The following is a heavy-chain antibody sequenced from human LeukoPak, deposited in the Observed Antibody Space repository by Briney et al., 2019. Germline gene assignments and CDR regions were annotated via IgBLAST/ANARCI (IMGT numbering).Heavy chain of an antibody. Sequence: PGESLKISCKGSESIFATYWIGWVRQLPGQGLEWMGIIFPGDSDTRYSPSFQGQVTISADKSISTAYLQWSSLKASDTAIYYCASEYCSGGNCYFDYWGQGTLVTISS. CDR1: ESIFATYW. D-gene: IGHD2-15*01. J-gene: IGHJ4*02. CDR3: ASEYCSGGNCYFDY. CDR2: IFPGDSDT. V-gene: IGHV5-51*01.